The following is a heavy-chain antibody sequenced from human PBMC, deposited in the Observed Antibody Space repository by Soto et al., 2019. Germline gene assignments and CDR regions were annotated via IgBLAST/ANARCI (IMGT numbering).Heavy chain of an antibody. V-gene: IGHV4-30-2*05. D-gene: IGHD3-3*01. CDR1: GGSVSSGGYS. Sequence: SETLSLTCAVSGGSVSSGGYSWIWIRQPPGKGLEWIGYIYHSGSTYYNPSLKSRVTISVDTSKNQFSLKLSSVTAADTAVYYCARSVFPWGQGTLVTVSS. J-gene: IGHJ5*02. CDR3: ARSVFP. CDR2: IYHSGST.